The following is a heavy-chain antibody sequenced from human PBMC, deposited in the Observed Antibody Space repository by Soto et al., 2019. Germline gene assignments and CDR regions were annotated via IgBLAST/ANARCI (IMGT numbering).Heavy chain of an antibody. D-gene: IGHD6-6*01. CDR2: IYYSGST. CDR1: GGSISSYY. Sequence: SETLSLTCTVSGGSISSYYWSWIRQPPGKGLEWIGYIYYSGSTNYNPSLKGRVTISVDTSKNQFSLKLSSVTAADTAVYYCARAGIAARPYYYYYMDVWGKGTTVTVSS. CDR3: ARAGIAARPYYYYYMDV. V-gene: IGHV4-59*01. J-gene: IGHJ6*03.